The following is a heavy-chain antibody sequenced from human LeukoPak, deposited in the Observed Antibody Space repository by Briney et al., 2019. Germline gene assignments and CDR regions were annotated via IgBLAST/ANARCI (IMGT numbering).Heavy chain of an antibody. CDR1: GFIFSSYW. CDR3: AIDLVSGAYTFDI. CDR2: NKQDGSEE. Sequence: GGSLRLSCAASGFIFSSYWMSWVRHAPGEGLGWVANNKQDGSEEAYTDSVKGRFTVFRYNDKNSLYLQMNSLRAEYTDIYSSAIDLVSGAYTFDIWGQGTMVTVSS. V-gene: IGHV3-7*01. D-gene: IGHD3-16*01. J-gene: IGHJ3*02.